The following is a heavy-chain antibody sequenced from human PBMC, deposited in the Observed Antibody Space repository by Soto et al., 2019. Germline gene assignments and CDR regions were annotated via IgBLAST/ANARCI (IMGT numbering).Heavy chain of an antibody. V-gene: IGHV2-70*01. CDR1: GFSFSTSGMC. CDR2: IDWDDDK. CDR3: ARNCYDTGNHYASIEY. Sequence: ESGPTLVNPTQTLTLTCTFSGFSFSTSGMCVSWIRQPPGKALEWLALIDWDDDKFYLTSLKTRFTISRDTSKNQVVLTMTNMDPLDTATYYCARNCYDTGNHYASIEYWGPGTLVTVSS. J-gene: IGHJ4*02. D-gene: IGHD3-22*01.